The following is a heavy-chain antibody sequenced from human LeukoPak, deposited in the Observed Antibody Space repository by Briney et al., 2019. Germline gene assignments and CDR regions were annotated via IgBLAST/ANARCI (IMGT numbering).Heavy chain of an antibody. CDR3: GRDFGEFEAD. J-gene: IGHJ4*02. V-gene: IGHV1-69*01. CDR2: IIPIFGTA. CDR1: GGTFSSYA. D-gene: IGHD3-10*01. Sequence: SVKVPCKVSGGTFSSYAISWVRQAPGQGLEWMGGIIPIFGTANYAQKFQGRVTITADESTSTAYMELSSLRSEDTAVYYCGRDFGEFEADWGQGTLVTVSS.